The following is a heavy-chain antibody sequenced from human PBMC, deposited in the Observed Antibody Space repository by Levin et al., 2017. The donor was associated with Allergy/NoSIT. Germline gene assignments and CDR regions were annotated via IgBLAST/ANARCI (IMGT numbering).Heavy chain of an antibody. J-gene: IGHJ4*02. CDR3: ASLGYAYGYTY. D-gene: IGHD5-18*01. V-gene: IGHV4-59*01. CDR2: IYYSGST. Sequence: LSLTCSISGISISTYYWSWIRQPPGQGLASIGYIYYSGSTNYNPSLKSRVTISIDTSKNQFSLNLASVTAADTAVYYCASLGYAYGYTYWGQGILVTVSS. CDR1: GISISTYY.